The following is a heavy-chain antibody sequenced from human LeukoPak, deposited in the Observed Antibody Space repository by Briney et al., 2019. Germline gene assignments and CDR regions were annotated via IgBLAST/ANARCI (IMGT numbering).Heavy chain of an antibody. CDR2: VKSKADGGTT. D-gene: IGHD3-22*01. Sequence: PGRSLRLSWVLSALTFSNAWMTWDRHPEGNGLECVGRVKSKADGGTTDYAATVKGRSTISRDDSRNTLYLQMDSLKTEDTAVYYCVHFYYGYWGQGTLVTVAS. V-gene: IGHV3-15*01. CDR1: ALTFSNAW. J-gene: IGHJ4*02. CDR3: VHFYYGY.